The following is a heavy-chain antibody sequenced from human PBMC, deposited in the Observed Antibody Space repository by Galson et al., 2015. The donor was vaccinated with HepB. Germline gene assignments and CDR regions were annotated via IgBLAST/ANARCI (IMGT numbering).Heavy chain of an antibody. V-gene: IGHV3-21*01. CDR1: GFTFSSYS. J-gene: IGHJ4*02. CDR2: ISSSSSYI. CDR3: ARSSSFDYDSSGYEPGPDY. Sequence: SLRLSCAASGFTFSSYSMNWVRQAPGKGLEWVSSISSSSSYIYYADSVKGRFTISRGNAKNSLYLQMNSLRDEDTAVYYCARSSSFDYDSSGYEPGPDYWGQGTLVTVSS. D-gene: IGHD3-22*01.